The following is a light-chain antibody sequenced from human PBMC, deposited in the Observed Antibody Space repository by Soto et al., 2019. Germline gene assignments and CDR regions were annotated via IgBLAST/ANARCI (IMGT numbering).Light chain of an antibody. J-gene: IGKJ1*01. CDR2: GAS. Sequence: ALRMTQSPSSVSASTGDRVTITCRASQGISTYLAWYQQRPGKAPNLLIYGASTLEIGVPSRFSGSGSGTDFTLSITRLQSEDFAVYYCQQYYHYPRTFGQGTKVEIK. CDR3: QQYYHYPRT. V-gene: IGKV1-8*01. CDR1: QGISTY.